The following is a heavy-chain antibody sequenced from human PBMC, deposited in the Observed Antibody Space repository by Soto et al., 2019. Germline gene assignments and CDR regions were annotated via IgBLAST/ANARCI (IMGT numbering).Heavy chain of an antibody. V-gene: IGHV4-59*01. D-gene: IGHD3-3*01. CDR2: IYYSGST. Sequence: PETLFLIYTVSGGYISSCAWSWIRHPPGKGLEWIGYIYYSGSTNSIPSLKSRVTISVDTSKNQFSLKLSSVTAADTAVYYCARVLFGRGNWFDPWGQGTLVTVS. CDR1: GGYISSCA. J-gene: IGHJ5*02. CDR3: ARVLFGRGNWFDP.